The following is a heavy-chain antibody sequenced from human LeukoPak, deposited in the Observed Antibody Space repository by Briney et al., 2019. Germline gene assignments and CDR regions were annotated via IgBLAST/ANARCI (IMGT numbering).Heavy chain of an antibody. CDR3: ARLRGYSYDSYYFDY. CDR1: GGSISSYY. Sequence: SETLSLTCTVSGGSISSYYWSWIRQPPGKGLERIGYIYYSGSTNYNPSLKSRVTISVDTSKNQFSLKLSSVTAADTAVYFCARLRGYSYDSYYFDYWGQGTLVTVSS. V-gene: IGHV4-59*08. CDR2: IYYSGST. D-gene: IGHD5-18*01. J-gene: IGHJ4*02.